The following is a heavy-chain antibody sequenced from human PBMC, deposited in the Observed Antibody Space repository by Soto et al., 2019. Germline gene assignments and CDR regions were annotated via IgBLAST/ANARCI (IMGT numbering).Heavy chain of an antibody. CDR2: ISSSSSTI. D-gene: IGHD3-10*01. CDR3: AREIPSRGAGWFDP. CDR1: GFTFSSHS. Sequence: EVQLVESGGGLVQPGGSLRLSCAASGFTFSSHSMNWVRQAPGKGLEWVSYISSSSSTIYYADSVKGRFTISRDNAKNSLYLQMNSLRDEDTAVYYCAREIPSRGAGWFDPWGQGTLVTVSS. J-gene: IGHJ5*02. V-gene: IGHV3-48*02.